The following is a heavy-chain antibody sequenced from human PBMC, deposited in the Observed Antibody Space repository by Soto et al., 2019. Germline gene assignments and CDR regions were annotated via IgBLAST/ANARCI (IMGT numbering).Heavy chain of an antibody. CDR3: ARGDSTDCSNGVCSFFYNHDMDV. CDR2: INPKSGGT. D-gene: IGHD2-8*01. J-gene: IGHJ6*01. CDR1: GYSVTYYH. Sequence: VKVSGNACGYSVTYYHIHWVRQAPGQGLEWLGRINPKSGGTSTAQKFQGWVTMTTDTSISTASMELTRLTSDDTAIYYCARGDSTDCSNGVCSFFYNHDMDVWGQGTTVPVSS. V-gene: IGHV1-2*04.